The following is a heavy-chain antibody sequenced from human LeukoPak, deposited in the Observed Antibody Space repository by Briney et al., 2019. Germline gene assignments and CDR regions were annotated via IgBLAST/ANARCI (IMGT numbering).Heavy chain of an antibody. CDR1: GGSMTSYY. D-gene: IGHD3-22*01. Sequence: PSETLSLTCTVSGGSMTSYYWSWIRRPAGKGLEWIGRIYTSGSTNYNSSLKSRVTMSVDTSKNQFSLKLSSVTAADTAVYYCARERAWDSSGYYQGYFDYWGQGTLVTVSS. CDR3: ARERAWDSSGYYQGYFDY. J-gene: IGHJ4*02. CDR2: IYTSGST. V-gene: IGHV4-4*07.